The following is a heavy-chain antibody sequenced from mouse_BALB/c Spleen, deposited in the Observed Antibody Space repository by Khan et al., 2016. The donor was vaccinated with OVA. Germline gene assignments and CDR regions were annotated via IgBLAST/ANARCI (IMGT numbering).Heavy chain of an antibody. V-gene: IGHV3-5*02. CDR3: ARDYGGLYWFFDV. J-gene: IGHJ1*01. D-gene: IGHD1-1*02. CDR1: GISITSGNYR. CDR2: IYYSGTV. Sequence: DVQLQESGPGLVKPSQTVSLTCTVTGISITSGNYRWSWIRQFPGNKLEWIGNIYYSGTVTYNPSLTRRTPITRDTSKNQFFLEMNSLTAEDTATCDGARDYGGLYWFFDVWGAGTTGTVSS.